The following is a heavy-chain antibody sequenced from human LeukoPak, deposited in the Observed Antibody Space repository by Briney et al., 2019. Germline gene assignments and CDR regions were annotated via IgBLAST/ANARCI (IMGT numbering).Heavy chain of an antibody. CDR3: ARGEPAANSGMDV. Sequence: PSETLPLTCTVSGGSISSYYWSWIRQPPGKGLEWIGYIYYSGSTNYNPSLKSRVTISVDTSKNQFSLKLSSVTAADTAVYHCARGEPAANSGMDVWGQGTTVTVSS. V-gene: IGHV4-59*01. CDR2: IYYSGST. J-gene: IGHJ6*02. D-gene: IGHD2-2*01. CDR1: GGSISSYY.